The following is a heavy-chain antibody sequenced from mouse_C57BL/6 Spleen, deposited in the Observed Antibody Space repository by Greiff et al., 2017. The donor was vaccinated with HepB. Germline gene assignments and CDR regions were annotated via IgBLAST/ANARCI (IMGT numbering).Heavy chain of an antibody. Sequence: VQRVESGAELVKPGASVKLSCKASGYTFTEYTIHWVKQRSGQGLEWIGWFYPGSGSIKSNEKFKDKATLTADKSSSTVYMELSRWTSEYSAVYFCARHEVYDGYPAWFAYWGQGTLVTGSA. CDR3: ARHEVYDGYPAWFAY. D-gene: IGHD2-3*01. V-gene: IGHV1-62-2*01. CDR1: GYTFTEYT. CDR2: FYPGSGSI. J-gene: IGHJ3*01.